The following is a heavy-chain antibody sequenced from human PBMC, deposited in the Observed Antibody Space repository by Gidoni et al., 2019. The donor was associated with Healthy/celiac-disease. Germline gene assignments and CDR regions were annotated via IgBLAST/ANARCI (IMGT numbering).Heavy chain of an antibody. CDR3: ARDPGWELGGGSSP. V-gene: IGHV4-61*02. CDR2: IYTSGST. J-gene: IGHJ4*02. CDR1: GGSISSGSYY. Sequence: QVQLQESGPGLVKPSQTLSLTCTVSGGSISSGSYYWSWIRQPAGKGLEWIGRIYTSGSTNYNPSLKSRVTISVDTSKNQFSLKLSSVTAADTAVYYCARDPGWELGGGSSPWGQGTLVTVSS. D-gene: IGHD1-26*01.